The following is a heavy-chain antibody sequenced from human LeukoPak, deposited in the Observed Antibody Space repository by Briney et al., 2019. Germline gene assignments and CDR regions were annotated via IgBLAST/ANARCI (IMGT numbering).Heavy chain of an antibody. Sequence: GGSLRLSCAASGFTFSSYGMHWVRQAPGKGLEWVAVIWYDGSNKYYADSVKGRFTISRDNSKNTLYLRMNSLRAEDTAVYYCARDFGSSPFDYWGQGTLVTVSS. CDR3: ARDFGSSPFDY. D-gene: IGHD6-13*01. CDR2: IWYDGSNK. V-gene: IGHV3-33*01. J-gene: IGHJ4*02. CDR1: GFTFSSYG.